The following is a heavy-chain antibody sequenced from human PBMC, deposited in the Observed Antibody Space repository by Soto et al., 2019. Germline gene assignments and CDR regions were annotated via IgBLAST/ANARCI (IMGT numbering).Heavy chain of an antibody. CDR3: AKDRGEYGALAGTGSLDY. Sequence: LRLSCAASGFTFSSYAMSWVRQAPGKGLEWVSAISGSGGSTYYADSVKGRFTISRDNSKNTLYLQMNSLRAEDTAVYYCAKDRGEYGALAGTGSLDYWGQGTLVIVSS. CDR1: GFTFSSYA. CDR2: ISGSGGST. D-gene: IGHD6-19*01. J-gene: IGHJ4*02. V-gene: IGHV3-23*01.